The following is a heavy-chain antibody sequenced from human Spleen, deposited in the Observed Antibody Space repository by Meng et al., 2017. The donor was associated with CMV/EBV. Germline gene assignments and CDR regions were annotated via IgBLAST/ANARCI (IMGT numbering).Heavy chain of an antibody. CDR1: GYNFTTFG. CDR3: ARETGIAATGQPFDN. J-gene: IGHJ4*02. D-gene: IGHD6-13*01. Sequence: ASVKVSCKASGYNFTTFGISWVRQAPGQGLEWMGWIGTYKGDTNYARKFQGKVTMTTDTSATTAFMELRSLSSDDTAVYYCARETGIAATGQPFDNWGQGTLVTVSS. V-gene: IGHV1-18*01. CDR2: IGTYKGDT.